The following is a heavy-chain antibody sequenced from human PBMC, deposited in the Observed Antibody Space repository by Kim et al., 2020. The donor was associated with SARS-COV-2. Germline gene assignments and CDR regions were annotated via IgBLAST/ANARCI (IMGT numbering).Heavy chain of an antibody. J-gene: IGHJ4*02. CDR2: IKEDESEK. CDR3: ARSGDHWAEAVY. V-gene: IGHV3-7*01. Sequence: GGSLRLSCAGSGFTFSSYWMTWVRQAPGKGLEWVANIKEDESEKYYVDSVKGRFTISRDNNKNSLYLQMNSLRAEDTAVYYCARSGDHWAEAVYWGQGTRVTVSS. D-gene: IGHD1-26*01. CDR1: GFTFSSYW.